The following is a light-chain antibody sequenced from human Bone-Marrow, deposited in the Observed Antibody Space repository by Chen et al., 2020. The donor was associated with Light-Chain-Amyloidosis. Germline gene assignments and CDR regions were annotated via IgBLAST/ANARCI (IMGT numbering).Light chain of an antibody. CDR2: RDD. J-gene: IGLJ2*01. CDR3: QVWDSSSVV. Sequence: YEVTQPRSVSLALGQTATLTCGGNNIGDKNVHWYQQKAGQAPVVVIYRDDIRPSGIPERFSGANSGHTATLSISRAQVGDEAAYVCQVWDSSSVVFGGGTTVTVL. CDR1: NIGDKN. V-gene: IGLV3-9*01.